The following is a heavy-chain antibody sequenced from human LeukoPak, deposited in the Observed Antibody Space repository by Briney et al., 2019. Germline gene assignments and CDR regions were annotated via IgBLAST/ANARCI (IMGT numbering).Heavy chain of an antibody. J-gene: IGHJ3*02. CDR1: GGSISRGSYY. V-gene: IGHV4-61*02. CDR3: ARVVDTAILTLDAFNI. D-gene: IGHD5-18*01. CDR2: IYTSGST. Sequence: SQTLSLTCTASGGSISRGSYYWNWIRQPAGKGLECIGRIYTSGSTDYNPSLKSRVTVSVVTSKNQFSLKLRSVTAADTAVYYCARVVDTAILTLDAFNIWGQGTIVTDSS.